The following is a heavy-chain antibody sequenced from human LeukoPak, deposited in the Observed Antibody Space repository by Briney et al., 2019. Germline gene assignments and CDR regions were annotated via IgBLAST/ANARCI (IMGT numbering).Heavy chain of an antibody. J-gene: IGHJ4*02. CDR3: ARGRGYDPSLFDY. CDR2: IIPIFGTA. Sequence: SVKVSCKASGGTFSSYAISWVRQAPGKGLEWMGRIIPIFGTANYAQKFQGRVTITTDESTSTAYMELSSLRSEDTAVYYCARGRGYDPSLFDYWGQGTLVTVSS. D-gene: IGHD5-12*01. CDR1: GGTFSSYA. V-gene: IGHV1-69*05.